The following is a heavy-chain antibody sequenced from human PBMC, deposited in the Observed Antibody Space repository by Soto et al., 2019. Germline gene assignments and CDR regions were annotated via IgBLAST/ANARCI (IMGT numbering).Heavy chain of an antibody. V-gene: IGHV3-23*01. CDR2: ITGGGGGT. D-gene: IGHD5-12*01. CDR3: AKARGYSVSDFDS. J-gene: IGHJ4*02. CDR1: GLTFRSFA. Sequence: PGGSLRLSCAASGLTFRSFAMSWVRQAPGKGVEWVATITGGGGGTYHADSVKGRFTISRDNSKNTLYLQMNSLRAEDTAVYYCAKARGYSVSDFDSWGQGTPVTVSS.